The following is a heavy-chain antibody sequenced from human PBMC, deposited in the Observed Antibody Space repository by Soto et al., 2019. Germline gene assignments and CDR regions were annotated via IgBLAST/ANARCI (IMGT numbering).Heavy chain of an antibody. V-gene: IGHV1-18*01. CDR3: ARVLPPFDP. CDR2: INAYNGNT. Sequence: QVQLVQSGAEVKKPGASVKVSCKASGYTFTSYGISWVRQAPGQGLEWMGWINAYNGNTNYAQKLQGRVTMTTDNSTSTAYVELRSLKYDDSAVYYCARVLPPFDPWGQGTLVTVSS. J-gene: IGHJ5*02. CDR1: GYTFTSYG.